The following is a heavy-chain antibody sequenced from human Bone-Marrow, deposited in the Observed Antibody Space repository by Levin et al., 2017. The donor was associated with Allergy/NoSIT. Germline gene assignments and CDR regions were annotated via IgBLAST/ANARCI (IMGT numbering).Heavy chain of an antibody. D-gene: IGHD3-10*01. CDR1: GFTLSDHY. CDR2: ITNSGSSI. J-gene: IGHJ4*02. Sequence: SCAASGFTLSDHYMSWIRQAPGKGLEWVSFITNSGSSIYYADSVKGRFSISRDSAKNSLYLQMNSLRAEDTAVYYCAREPSTGNYFDYWGQGALVTVSS. V-gene: IGHV3-11*01. CDR3: AREPSTGNYFDY.